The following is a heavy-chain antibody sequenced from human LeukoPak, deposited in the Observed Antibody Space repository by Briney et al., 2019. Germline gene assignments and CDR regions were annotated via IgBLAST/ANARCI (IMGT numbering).Heavy chain of an antibody. Sequence: PGGSLRLSCAASGFTFSSYAMSWVRQAPGKGLEWVSAISGSGASTYYADSLGGRFTISRDNSKDMVYLQMNSLKVEDTATYYCGKEGGAWGQGTKVTVSS. J-gene: IGHJ5*02. D-gene: IGHD3-16*01. CDR2: ISGSGAST. CDR1: GFTFSSYA. V-gene: IGHV3-23*01. CDR3: GKEGGA.